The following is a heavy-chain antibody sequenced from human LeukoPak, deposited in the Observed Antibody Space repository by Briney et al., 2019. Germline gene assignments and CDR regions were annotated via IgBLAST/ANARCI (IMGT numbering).Heavy chain of an antibody. CDR2: INPNSGGT. J-gene: IGHJ4*02. CDR3: ARAFSLRWAPINPFDY. V-gene: IGHV1-2*02. Sequence: ASVKVSCKASGYTFTGYYMHWVRQAPGQGLEWVGWINPNSGGTNYAQKFQGRVTMTRDTSISTAYMELSRLRSDDTAVYYCARAFSLRWAPINPFDYWGQGTLVTVSS. CDR1: GYTFTGYY. D-gene: IGHD4-23*01.